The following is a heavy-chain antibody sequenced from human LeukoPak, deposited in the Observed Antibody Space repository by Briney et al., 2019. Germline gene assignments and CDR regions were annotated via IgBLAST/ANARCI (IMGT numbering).Heavy chain of an antibody. V-gene: IGHV1-69*04. CDR3: ARSPYYYDSSGYYPGDY. Sequence: GASVKVSCKASGGTFSSYAISWVRQAPGQGLEWMGRIIPILGIANYAQRFQGRVTITADKSTSTAYMELSSLRSEDTAVYYCARSPYYYDSSGYYPGDYWGQGTLVTVSS. D-gene: IGHD3-22*01. J-gene: IGHJ4*02. CDR1: GGTFSSYA. CDR2: IIPILGIA.